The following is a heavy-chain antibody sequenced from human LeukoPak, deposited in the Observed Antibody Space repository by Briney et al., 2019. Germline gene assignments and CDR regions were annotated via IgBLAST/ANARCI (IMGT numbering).Heavy chain of an antibody. CDR3: AAGGDSAKAGC. Sequence: SETLSLTCAVSGASISSGRYYWGWFRQPPGKGLEWIGTIHYSGTPTFYNPSLESRVTILADTSKNQFSLKLSSVTAADTALYYCAAGGDSAKAGCWGQGTLVAVSS. CDR2: IHYSGTPT. D-gene: IGHD3-16*01. V-gene: IGHV4-39*01. CDR1: GASISSGRYY. J-gene: IGHJ4*02.